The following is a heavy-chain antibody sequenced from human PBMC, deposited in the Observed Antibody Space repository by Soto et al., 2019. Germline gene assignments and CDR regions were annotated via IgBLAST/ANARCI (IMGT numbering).Heavy chain of an antibody. Sequence: ASVKVSCKASGYTFTSSNINWVRQATGQGLEWMGWMNPNNGNTGFAQKFQGRLTMTRDTSISTAYMELSSLRSEDTAVYYCGTGVAGTAYIDVWGKGTTVTVSS. CDR1: GYTFTSSN. J-gene: IGHJ6*03. D-gene: IGHD6-19*01. CDR3: GTGVAGTAYIDV. V-gene: IGHV1-8*01. CDR2: MNPNNGNT.